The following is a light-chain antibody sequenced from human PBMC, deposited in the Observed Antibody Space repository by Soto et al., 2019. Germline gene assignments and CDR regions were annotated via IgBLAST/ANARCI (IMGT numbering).Light chain of an antibody. Sequence: DIQMTQSPSSVSVSVGDRVTITCRASQDISSRLAWYQQKPGKAPKLLIYAASNLQRGVPSRFSGSGSGTDFTLTISSLQPEDFATYYCQQANSFPPTFGGGTKV. V-gene: IGKV1-12*01. J-gene: IGKJ4*01. CDR1: QDISSR. CDR2: AAS. CDR3: QQANSFPPT.